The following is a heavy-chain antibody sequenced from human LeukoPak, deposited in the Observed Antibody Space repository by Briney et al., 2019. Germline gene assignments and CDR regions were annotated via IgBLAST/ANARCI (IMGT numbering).Heavy chain of an antibody. CDR1: GFTFSSYA. CDR3: AKLDIVVVVAANNPNFDY. D-gene: IGHD2-15*01. J-gene: IGHJ4*02. V-gene: IGHV3-23*01. Sequence: PGGSLRLSCAASGFTFSSYAMSWVRQAPGKGLEWVSAISGSGGSTYYADSVKGRFTISRDNSKNTLYLQMNSLRAEDTAVYYCAKLDIVVVVAANNPNFDYWGQGTLVTVSP. CDR2: ISGSGGST.